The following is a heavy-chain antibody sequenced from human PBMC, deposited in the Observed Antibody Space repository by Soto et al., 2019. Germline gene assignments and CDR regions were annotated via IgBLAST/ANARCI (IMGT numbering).Heavy chain of an antibody. CDR2: LDYSGTT. CDR1: GGPLSSGSYY. Sequence: KASETLSLTCAVSGGPLSSGSYYWSWIRQSPGQGLEWIGYLDYSGTTKYNPSLKSRVSISVDTSKNQFSLRLKSVTDADTALYYCARTTAGPNTLRSRYYFDYWGQGMLVTVSS. CDR3: ARTTAGPNTLRSRYYFDY. D-gene: IGHD4-17*01. J-gene: IGHJ4*02. V-gene: IGHV4-61*01.